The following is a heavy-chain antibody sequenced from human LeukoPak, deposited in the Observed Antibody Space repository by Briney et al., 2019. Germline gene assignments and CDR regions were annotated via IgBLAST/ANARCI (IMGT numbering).Heavy chain of an antibody. CDR3: AKGVAGWSTGNFYY. CDR1: GFTFSSYG. V-gene: IGHV3-33*06. Sequence: GGSLRLSCAASGFTFSSYGMHWVRQAPGKGLEWVAVIWYDGSNKYYTDSVKGRFTISKDYSKNTLYLQMNSLRAEDTAVYYCAKGVAGWSTGNFYYWGQGTLVTVSS. J-gene: IGHJ4*02. D-gene: IGHD5/OR15-5a*01. CDR2: IWYDGSNK.